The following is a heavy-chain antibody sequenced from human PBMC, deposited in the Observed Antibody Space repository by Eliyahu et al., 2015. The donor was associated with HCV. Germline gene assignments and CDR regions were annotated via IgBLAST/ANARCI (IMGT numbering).Heavy chain of an antibody. J-gene: IGHJ4*02. CDR1: GFSLSTSGVG. D-gene: IGHD3-3*01. CDR3: AHSHPWDYDFWSGYHYYFDY. CDR2: IYWDDDK. Sequence: QITLKESGPTLVKPTQTLTLTCTFSGFSLSTSGVGVGWIRQPPGKALEWLALIYWDDDKRYSPSLKSRLTITKDTSKNQVVLTMTNMDPVDTATYYCAHSHPWDYDFWSGYHYYFDYWGQGTLVTVSS. V-gene: IGHV2-5*02.